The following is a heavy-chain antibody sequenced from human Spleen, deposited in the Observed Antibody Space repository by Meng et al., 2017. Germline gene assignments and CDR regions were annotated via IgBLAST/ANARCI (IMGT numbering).Heavy chain of an antibody. CDR2: IWYDGSNK. J-gene: IGHJ6*02. V-gene: IGHV3-33*01. D-gene: IGHD6-19*01. Sequence: GGSLRLSCAASGFTFSSYGMHWVRQAPGKGLEWVAVIWYDGSNKYYADSVKGRFTISRDNSKNTLYLQMNSLRAEDTAVYYCARDYGIAVAGEYYYYYYGMDVWGQGTTVTVSS. CDR3: ARDYGIAVAGEYYYYYYGMDV. CDR1: GFTFSSYG.